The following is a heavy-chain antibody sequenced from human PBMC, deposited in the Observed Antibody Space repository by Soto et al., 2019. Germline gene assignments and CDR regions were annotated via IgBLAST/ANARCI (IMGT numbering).Heavy chain of an antibody. Sequence: PGGSLRLSCAASGFTFSSYAMSWVRQAPGKGLEWVSAISGSGGSTYYADSVKGRFTISRDNSKNTLYLQMNSLRAEDTAVYYCAKDVEFDFWSGPGYFDYWGQGTLVTVSS. V-gene: IGHV3-23*01. D-gene: IGHD3-3*01. CDR2: ISGSGGST. J-gene: IGHJ4*02. CDR3: AKDVEFDFWSGPGYFDY. CDR1: GFTFSSYA.